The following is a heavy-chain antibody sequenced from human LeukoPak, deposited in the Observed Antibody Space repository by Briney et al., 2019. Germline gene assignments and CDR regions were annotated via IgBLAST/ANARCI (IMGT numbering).Heavy chain of an antibody. CDR1: GYTFTSYA. J-gene: IGHJ4*02. CDR2: INAGNGNT. V-gene: IGHV1-3*01. Sequence: ASVTVSCKASGYTFTSYAMHWVRQAPGQRLEWMGWINAGNGNTKYSQKFQGRVTITRDTSASTAYMELSSLRSEDTAVYYCARGSRRYGNSIDYWGQGTLVTVSS. D-gene: IGHD4-17*01. CDR3: ARGSRRYGNSIDY.